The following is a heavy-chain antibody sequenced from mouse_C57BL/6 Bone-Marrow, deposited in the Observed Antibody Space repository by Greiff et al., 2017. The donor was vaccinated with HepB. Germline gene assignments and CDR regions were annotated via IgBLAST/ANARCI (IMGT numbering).Heavy chain of an antibody. V-gene: IGHV10-1*01. CDR3: VRHSDGYWYFDV. Sequence: GGGLVQPKGSLKLSCAASGFSFNTYAMNWVRQAPGKGLEWVARIRSKSKNYATYYADSVKDRFTISRDDSESMLYLQMNNLKTEDTAMYYCVRHSDGYWYFDVWGTGTTVTVSS. J-gene: IGHJ1*03. CDR2: IRSKSKNYAT. D-gene: IGHD2-3*01. CDR1: GFSFNTYA.